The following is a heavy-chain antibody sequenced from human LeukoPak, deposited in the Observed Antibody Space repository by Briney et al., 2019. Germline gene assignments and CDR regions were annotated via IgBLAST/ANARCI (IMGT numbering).Heavy chain of an antibody. J-gene: IGHJ4*02. V-gene: IGHV1-8*01. CDR3: ARRGVVSRVVPAAIQPFASKTYYFDY. CDR2: MNPNSGNT. CDR1: GYTFTSYD. D-gene: IGHD2-2*01. Sequence: ASVKVSCKASGYTFTSYDINWVRQATGQGLEWMGWMNPNSGNTGYAQKFQGRVTMTRNTSISTAYMELSSLRSEDTAVYYCARRGVVSRVVPAAIQPFASKTYYFDYWGQGTLVTVSS.